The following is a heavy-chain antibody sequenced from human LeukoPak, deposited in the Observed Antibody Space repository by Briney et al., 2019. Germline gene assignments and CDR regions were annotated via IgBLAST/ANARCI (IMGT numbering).Heavy chain of an antibody. CDR1: GYTFTSYG. CDR3: ATKRVQGELLPVS. D-gene: IGHD1-26*01. CDR2: ISAYNGNT. Sequence: VKVSCKASGYTFTSYGISWVRQAPGQGLEWMGWISAYNGNTNYAQKFQGRVTMTTDTSTTTAYMELRSLRSDDTAVYYCATKRVQGELLPVSWGQGPLVTVSS. J-gene: IGHJ4*02. V-gene: IGHV1-18*01.